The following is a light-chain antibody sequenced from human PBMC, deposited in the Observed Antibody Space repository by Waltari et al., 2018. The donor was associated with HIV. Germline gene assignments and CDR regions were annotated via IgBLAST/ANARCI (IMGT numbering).Light chain of an antibody. Sequence: QTVVTQEPSFSVSPGGTVTLTCGLSSGPVSTSYYPGWYQQTPGQAPRTLIYSTNTRSSGVPDRFSGSILGNKAALTITGAQADDESDYYCVLYMGSGISVFGGGTKLTVL. V-gene: IGLV8-61*01. CDR2: STN. CDR1: SGPVSTSYY. CDR3: VLYMGSGISV. J-gene: IGLJ3*02.